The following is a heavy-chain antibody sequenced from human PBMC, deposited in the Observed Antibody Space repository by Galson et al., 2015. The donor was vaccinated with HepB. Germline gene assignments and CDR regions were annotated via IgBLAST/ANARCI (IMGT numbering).Heavy chain of an antibody. D-gene: IGHD3-22*01. CDR1: GFTFSTYA. CDR2: ISGSGGRT. J-gene: IGHJ4*02. Sequence: SLRLSCAASGFTFSTYAMTWARQAPGQGLEWVSSISGSGGRTYYADSVKGRFTISRDNSKNTLDLQMNSLRAEDTAVYYCAATPMIVGSSPTSFGPDYRGQGTLVTVSS. CDR3: AATPMIVGSSPTSFGPDY. V-gene: IGHV3-23*01.